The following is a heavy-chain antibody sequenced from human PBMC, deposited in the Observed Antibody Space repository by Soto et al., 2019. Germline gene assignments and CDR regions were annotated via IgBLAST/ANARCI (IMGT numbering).Heavy chain of an antibody. CDR1: GFTFSSYS. CDR2: ISSSSSYI. Sequence: GGSLRLSCAASGFTFSSYSMNWVRQAPGKGLEWVSSISSSSSYIYYADSVKGRFTISRDNAKNSLYLQMNSLRAEDTAVYYCARVKNIVVVVDDGFDYWGQGTLVTVSS. D-gene: IGHD2-15*01. J-gene: IGHJ4*02. V-gene: IGHV3-21*01. CDR3: ARVKNIVVVVDDGFDY.